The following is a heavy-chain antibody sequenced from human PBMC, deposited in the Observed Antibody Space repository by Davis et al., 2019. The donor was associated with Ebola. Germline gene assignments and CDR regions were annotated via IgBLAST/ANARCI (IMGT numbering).Heavy chain of an antibody. J-gene: IGHJ4*02. CDR3: ARNNWGIDY. CDR2: ISYDGSNK. D-gene: IGHD7-27*01. V-gene: IGHV3-30-3*01. Sequence: PGGSLRLSCAASGFTFSSYAMHWVRQAPGKGLEWVAVISYDGSNKYYADSVKGRFTISRDNSKNTLYLQMNSLRAEDTAVYYCARNNWGIDYWGQGTLVTVSS. CDR1: GFTFSSYA.